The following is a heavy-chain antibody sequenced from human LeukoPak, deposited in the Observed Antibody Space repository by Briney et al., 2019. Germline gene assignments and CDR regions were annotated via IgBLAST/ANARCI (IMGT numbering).Heavy chain of an antibody. CDR3: GRFTRSGDSVY. J-gene: IGHJ4*02. CDR2: IKQDGSEK. V-gene: IGHV3-7*04. CDR1: GFTFSSYW. Sequence: SGGSLRLSCAASGFTFSSYWMSWVRQAPGKGLEWVANIKQDGSEKQYVDSVKGRFAISGDNAENSLYLQMNSLKAEDTAVYYCGRFTRSGDSVYWGQGTLVTVSS. D-gene: IGHD7-27*01.